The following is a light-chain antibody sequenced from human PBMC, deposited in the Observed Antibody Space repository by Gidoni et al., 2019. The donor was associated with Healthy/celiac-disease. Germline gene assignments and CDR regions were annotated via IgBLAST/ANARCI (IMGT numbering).Light chain of an antibody. V-gene: IGKV2D-29*01. CDR3: MQSIQLPPA. CDR2: EVS. CDR1: QSLLHIDGNTY. Sequence: DIEMTLTPLSLSDTPGQPASISCTSSQSLLHIDGNTYLYWYRQKPGQAPQLLIYEVSNRFSGVPDRFSGSGSGTDFTLKISRVEAEDVGGYYCMQSIQLPPAFGQGTKLEIK. J-gene: IGKJ2*01.